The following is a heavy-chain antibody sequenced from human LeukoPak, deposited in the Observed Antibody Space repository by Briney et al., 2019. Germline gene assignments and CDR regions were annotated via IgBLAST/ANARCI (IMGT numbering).Heavy chain of an antibody. CDR2: LSGSGGST. D-gene: IGHD3-22*01. CDR1: GFTFSSYA. CDR3: AKDLYRAVFITTSYAFDI. Sequence: GGSLRLSCAASGFTFSSYAMSWVRQAPGKGLEWVSVLSGSGGSTYYADSVKGRFTISRDNSKNTLYLHMNSLRAVDTALYYCAKDLYRAVFITTSYAFDIWGQGTMVTVSS. J-gene: IGHJ3*02. V-gene: IGHV3-23*01.